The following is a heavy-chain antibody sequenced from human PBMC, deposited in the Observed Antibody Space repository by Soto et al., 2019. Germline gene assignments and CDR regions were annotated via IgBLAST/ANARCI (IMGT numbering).Heavy chain of an antibody. Sequence: PSETLSLTCTVSGGSISSYYWSWIRQPPGKGLEWIGYIYYSGSTNYNPSLKSRVTISVDTSKNQFSLKLSSVTAADTAVYYCARQYKGIAAAVTGELDYYHYMDVWGKGTTVTVSS. CDR2: IYYSGST. J-gene: IGHJ6*03. V-gene: IGHV4-59*08. D-gene: IGHD6-13*01. CDR3: ARQYKGIAAAVTGELDYYHYMDV. CDR1: GGSISSYY.